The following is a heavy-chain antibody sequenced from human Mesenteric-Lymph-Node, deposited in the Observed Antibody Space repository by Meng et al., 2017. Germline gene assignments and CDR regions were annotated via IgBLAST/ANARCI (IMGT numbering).Heavy chain of an antibody. J-gene: IGHJ5*01. D-gene: IGHD3-10*01. CDR1: GFIFSRSG. CDR2: ISSDGSSK. CDR3: ARDKGVTCLDT. Sequence: VQLVEAGGGVVQPGRFLRLSCAASGFIFSRSGMHWVRQAPGKGLEWVAFISSDGSSKYYTDSVKGRFTISRDNSKNTVSLQMDSLRVEDTAVYYCARDKGVTCLDTWGQGTLVTVSS. V-gene: IGHV3-30*06.